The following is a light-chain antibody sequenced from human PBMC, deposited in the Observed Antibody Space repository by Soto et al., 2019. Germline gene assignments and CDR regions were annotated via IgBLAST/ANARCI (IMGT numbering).Light chain of an antibody. CDR2: GAS. CDR1: QSVNSN. Sequence: EIVMTQSPATLSVSPGERATLSCRASQSVNSNLAWYQQKPGQAPRLLIYGASTRATGIPARFSGSGSGTEFTLTISSLQSEDFAVYYCQQYNIWPPRYTFGQGTKLEI. V-gene: IGKV3-15*01. CDR3: QQYNIWPPRYT. J-gene: IGKJ2*01.